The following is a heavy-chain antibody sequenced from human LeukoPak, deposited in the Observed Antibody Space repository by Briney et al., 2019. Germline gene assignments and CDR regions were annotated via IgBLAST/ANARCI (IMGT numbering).Heavy chain of an antibody. Sequence: GGSLRLSCAASGFTFSDYYMSWIRQAPGKGLEWVSYISSSGSTIYYADSVKGRFTISRDNAKNSLYLQMNSLRAEDTAVYYCAKAGYSSSWYVLFFDYWGQGTLVTVSS. D-gene: IGHD6-13*01. CDR1: GFTFSDYY. CDR3: AKAGYSSSWYVLFFDY. V-gene: IGHV3-11*01. J-gene: IGHJ4*02. CDR2: ISSSGSTI.